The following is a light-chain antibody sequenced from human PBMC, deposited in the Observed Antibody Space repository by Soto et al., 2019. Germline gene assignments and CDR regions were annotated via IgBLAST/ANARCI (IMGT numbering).Light chain of an antibody. CDR1: SCGVGGYIL. CDR2: EGR. J-gene: IGLJ2*01. CDR3: RSYVGSDTHVI. Sequence: QSALTQPASGSGSPGQSITISCTGISCGVGGYILVFWYHLHPPKSRKLMIYEGRKRPSGVSNRFSGSKSGNTASLTISGRQREDEAQYYCRSYVGSDTHVIFGGGTKLTVL. V-gene: IGLV2-23*01.